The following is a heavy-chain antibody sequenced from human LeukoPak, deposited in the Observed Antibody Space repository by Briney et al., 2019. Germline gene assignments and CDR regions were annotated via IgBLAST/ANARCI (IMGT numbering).Heavy chain of an antibody. CDR2: IYYSGST. V-gene: IGHV4-39*01. CDR3: ARRYDSSGYYYLFDY. J-gene: IGHJ4*02. CDR1: GGSISSSSYY. D-gene: IGHD3-22*01. Sequence: PSETLSFTCTVSGGSISSSSYYWGWIRQPPGKGLEWIGSIYYSGSTYYNPSLKSRVTISVDTSKNQFSLKLSSVTAADTAVYYCARRYDSSGYYYLFDYWGQGTLVTVSS.